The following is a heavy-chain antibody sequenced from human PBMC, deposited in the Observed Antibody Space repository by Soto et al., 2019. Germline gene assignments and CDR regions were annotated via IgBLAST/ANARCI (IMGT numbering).Heavy chain of an antibody. CDR1: GFTFSSYT. CDR2: ISSSGGST. D-gene: IGHD3-22*01. J-gene: IGHJ3*02. V-gene: IGHV3-64D*08. CDR3: VKAQVTYYFDSSGPFDI. Sequence: GGSLRLSCSASGFTFSSYTIHWVRQAPGKGLEYVSAISSSGGSTYYADSVKGRFTISRDNSKITLYLQMSSLRAEDTAVYYCVKAQVTYYFDSSGPFDIWGQGTMVTVSS.